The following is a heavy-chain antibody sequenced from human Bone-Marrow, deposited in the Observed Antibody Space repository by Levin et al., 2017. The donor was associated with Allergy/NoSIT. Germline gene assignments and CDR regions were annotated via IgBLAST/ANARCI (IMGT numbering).Heavy chain of an antibody. J-gene: IGHJ6*02. CDR1: GFTFSSYA. CDR3: AGGLLGGSYYYYGMDV. Sequence: LSLTCAASGFTFSSYAMSWVRPAPGKGLEWVSAISGSGGSTYYADSVKGRFTISRDNSKNTLYLQMNSLRAEDTAVYYCAGGLLGGSYYYYGMDVWGQGTTVTVSS. V-gene: IGHV3-23*01. D-gene: IGHD2-15*01. CDR2: ISGSGGST.